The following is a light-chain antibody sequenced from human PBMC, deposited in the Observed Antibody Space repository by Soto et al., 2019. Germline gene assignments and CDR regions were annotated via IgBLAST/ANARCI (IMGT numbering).Light chain of an antibody. J-gene: IGKJ4*01. V-gene: IGKV3-20*01. Sequence: EIVLTQSPGTLSLSPGERATLSCRASQSVSSSYLACYHQKPGQAPRLLIYGASSRATRIPDRFSGSGSGTDFTLTTSRLEPEDLALYYCQQYGSSPLTFGGGTKVEIK. CDR2: GAS. CDR1: QSVSSSY. CDR3: QQYGSSPLT.